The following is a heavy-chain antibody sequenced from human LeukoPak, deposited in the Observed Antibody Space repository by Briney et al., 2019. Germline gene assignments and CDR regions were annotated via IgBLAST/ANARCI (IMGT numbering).Heavy chain of an antibody. Sequence: ASVKVSCKASGYTFTGYYMHWVRQAPGQGLEWMGWINPNSGGTNYAQKFQGWVTMTRDTSISTAYMELSRLRSDDTAVYYCARAYYGSGMAFDIWGQGTMVTVSS. D-gene: IGHD3-10*01. J-gene: IGHJ3*02. V-gene: IGHV1-2*04. CDR2: INPNSGGT. CDR3: ARAYYGSGMAFDI. CDR1: GYTFTGYY.